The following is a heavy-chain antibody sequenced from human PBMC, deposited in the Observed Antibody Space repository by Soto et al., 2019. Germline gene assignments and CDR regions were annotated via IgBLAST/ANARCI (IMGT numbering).Heavy chain of an antibody. J-gene: IGHJ4*02. D-gene: IGHD4-17*01. Sequence: QVQLVQSGAEVKKPGSSVRVSCKVSGGSFSNYAVSWVRQAPGQGLAWMGGIIPMFHTPNYAQMYQDRIFINADEATSTVYMDLTSLRSDDTAIYYCARGSLFGDYGDFDHWGQGTLVTVSP. CDR1: GGSFSNYA. CDR2: IIPMFHTP. CDR3: ARGSLFGDYGDFDH. V-gene: IGHV1-69*01.